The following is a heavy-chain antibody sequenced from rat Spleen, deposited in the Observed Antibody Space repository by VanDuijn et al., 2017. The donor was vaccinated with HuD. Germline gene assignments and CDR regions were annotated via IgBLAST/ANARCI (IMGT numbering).Heavy chain of an antibody. J-gene: IGHJ2*01. CDR3: TTDSYFDGTYYPGGFDY. CDR1: GFTFSNYY. D-gene: IGHD1-12*02. Sequence: EVQLVESGGGLVQPGRSLKLYCAASGFTFSNYYLAWVSQAPTKGLEWVAYISTAGGNTYYRDSVRGRFTISRDNAKSALYLQMDSLRSEDTATYYCTTDSYFDGTYYPGGFDYWGQGVMVTVSS. V-gene: IGHV5-27*01. CDR2: ISTAGGNT.